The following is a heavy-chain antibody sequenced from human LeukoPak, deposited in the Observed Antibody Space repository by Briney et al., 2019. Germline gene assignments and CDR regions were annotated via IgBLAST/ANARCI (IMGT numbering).Heavy chain of an antibody. D-gene: IGHD6-19*01. CDR1: GFTFSSYA. V-gene: IGHV3-23*01. CDR3: AKGLQQWLVRWVDY. J-gene: IGHJ4*02. CDR2: ISGSGGGT. Sequence: PGGSLRLSCAASGFTFSSYAMSWVRQAPGKGLEWVSAISGSGGGTYYADSVKGRFTISRDNSKNTLYLQMNSLRAEDTAVYYCAKGLQQWLVRWVDYWGQGTLVTVSS.